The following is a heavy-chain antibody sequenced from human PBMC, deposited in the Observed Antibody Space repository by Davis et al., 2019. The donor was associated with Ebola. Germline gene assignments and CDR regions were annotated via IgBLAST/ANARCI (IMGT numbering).Heavy chain of an antibody. CDR3: ARSVWGYSSGWYGEYFDY. CDR2: IKQDGSEK. D-gene: IGHD6-19*01. V-gene: IGHV3-7*03. J-gene: IGHJ4*02. CDR1: VGSISNYY. Sequence: PSETLSLTCDVSVGSISNYYWSWIRQAPGKGLEWVANIKQDGSEKYYVDSLKGRFTISRDNAKNSLYLQMNSLRAEDTAVYYCARSVWGYSSGWYGEYFDYWGQGTLVTVSS.